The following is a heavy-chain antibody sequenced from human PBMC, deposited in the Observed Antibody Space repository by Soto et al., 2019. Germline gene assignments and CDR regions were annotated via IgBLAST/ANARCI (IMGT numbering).Heavy chain of an antibody. Sequence: PSETLSLTCTVSGGSVISGSYYWSWIRQPPGKGLEWIGDMYQSGSAYYNPSLKSRVTISVDTSKNQISLKLNSVTAADTAVYYRARVPVRWRLYYFDFWGQGTLVTVSS. CDR1: GGSVISGSYY. CDR2: MYQSGSA. D-gene: IGHD2-21*02. J-gene: IGHJ4*02. CDR3: ARVPVRWRLYYFDF. V-gene: IGHV4-61*01.